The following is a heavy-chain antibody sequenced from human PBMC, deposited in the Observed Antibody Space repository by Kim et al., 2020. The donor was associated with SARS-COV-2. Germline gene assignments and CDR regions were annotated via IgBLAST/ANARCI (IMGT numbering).Heavy chain of an antibody. D-gene: IGHD3-10*01. J-gene: IGHJ2*01. CDR3: ATSPGVGWYFDL. V-gene: IGHV3-23*01. CDR2: ISGRDHTT. Sequence: GGSLRLFCAASGFPFSLYAMSWVRQAPGKGLEWVSHISGRDHTTQHADAVQGRFTISRDNSRDMLYLQMNSLRAEDTAVYFCATSPGVGWYFDLWGRGTL. CDR1: GFPFSLYA.